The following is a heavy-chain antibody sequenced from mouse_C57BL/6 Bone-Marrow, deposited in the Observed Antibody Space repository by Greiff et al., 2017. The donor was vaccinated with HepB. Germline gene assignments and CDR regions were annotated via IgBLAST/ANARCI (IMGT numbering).Heavy chain of an antibody. Sequence: EVMLVESEGGLVQPGSSMKLSCTASGFTFSDYYMAWVRQVPEKGLEWVANINYDGSSTYYLDSLKSRFIISRDNAKNILYLQMSSLKSEDTATYYCAREVRRDWYFDVWGTGTTVTVSS. CDR3: AREVRRDWYFDV. D-gene: IGHD2-14*01. CDR2: INYDGSST. CDR1: GFTFSDYY. J-gene: IGHJ1*03. V-gene: IGHV5-16*01.